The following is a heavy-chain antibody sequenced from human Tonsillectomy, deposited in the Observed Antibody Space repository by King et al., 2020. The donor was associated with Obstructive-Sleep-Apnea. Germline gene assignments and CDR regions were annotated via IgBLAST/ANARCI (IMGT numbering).Heavy chain of an antibody. CDR1: GYSISSGYY. D-gene: IGHD3-10*01. V-gene: IGHV4-38-2*02. CDR2: IYHSGST. CDR3: ARNYPSAYGSGSYYFDY. Sequence: VQLQESGPGLVKPSETLSLTCTVSGYSISSGYYWGWIRQPPGKGLEWIGSIYHSGSTYYNPSLKSRVTISVDTSKNQFSLKLSSVTAADTAVYYCARNYPSAYGSGSYYFDYWGQGTLVTVSS. J-gene: IGHJ4*02.